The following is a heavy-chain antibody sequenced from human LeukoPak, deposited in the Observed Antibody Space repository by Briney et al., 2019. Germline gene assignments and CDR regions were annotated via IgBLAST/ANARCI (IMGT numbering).Heavy chain of an antibody. D-gene: IGHD5-18*01. V-gene: IGHV3-48*03. CDR1: GFTFSGYE. J-gene: IGHJ6*04. CDR2: ISSSGSTI. CDR3: AESGYSYGYGGMDV. Sequence: GGSLRLSCAASGFTFSGYEMNWVRQAPGKGLEWVSYISSSGSTIHYADSVKGRFTISRDNAKNSLYLQMNSLRAEDTAVYYCAESGYSYGYGGMDVWGKGTTVTVSS.